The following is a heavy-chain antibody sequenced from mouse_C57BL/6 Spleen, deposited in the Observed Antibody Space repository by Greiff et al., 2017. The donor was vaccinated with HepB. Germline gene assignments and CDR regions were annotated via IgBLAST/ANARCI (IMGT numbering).Heavy chain of an antibody. CDR1: GYTFTSYW. D-gene: IGHD2-4*01. CDR2: IYPSDSET. Sequence: VQLQQPGAELVRPGSSVKLSCKASGYTFTSYWMDWVKQRPGQGLEWIGNIYPSDSETHYNQKFKDKATLTVDKSSSPAYMQLSSLTSEDSAVYYCARRYDYGDGSWFAYWGQGTLVTVSA. J-gene: IGHJ3*01. CDR3: ARRYDYGDGSWFAY. V-gene: IGHV1-61*01.